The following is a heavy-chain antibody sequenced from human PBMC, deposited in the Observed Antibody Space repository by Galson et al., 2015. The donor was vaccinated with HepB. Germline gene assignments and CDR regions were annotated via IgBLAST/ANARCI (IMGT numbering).Heavy chain of an antibody. CDR3: ARDVYVPLGDYYYGMDV. CDR2: IKQDGSEK. V-gene: IGHV3-7*03. Sequence: SLRLSCAASGFTFSNAWMNWVRQAPGKGLEWVANIKQDGSEKYYVDSVKGRFTISRDNAKNSLYLQMNSLRAEDTAVYYCARDVYVPLGDYYYGMDVWGQGTTVTVSS. J-gene: IGHJ6*02. CDR1: GFTFSNAW. D-gene: IGHD5/OR15-5a*01.